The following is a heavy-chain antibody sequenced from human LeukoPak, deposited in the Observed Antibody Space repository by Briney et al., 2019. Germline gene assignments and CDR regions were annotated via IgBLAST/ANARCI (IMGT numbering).Heavy chain of an antibody. CDR3: ARDSMVRGVIAGGYYYYGMDV. CDR1: GFTVSSNY. V-gene: IGHV3-53*01. J-gene: IGHJ6*02. D-gene: IGHD3-10*01. Sequence: PGGSLRLSCAASGFTVSSNYMSWVRQAPGKGLEWVSVIYSGGSTYYADSVKGRFTISRDNSKNTLYLQMNSLRAEDTAVYYCARDSMVRGVIAGGYYYYGMDVWGQGTTVTVSS. CDR2: IYSGGST.